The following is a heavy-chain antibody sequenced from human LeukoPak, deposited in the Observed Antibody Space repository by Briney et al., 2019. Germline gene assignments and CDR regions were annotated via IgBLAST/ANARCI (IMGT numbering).Heavy chain of an antibody. CDR3: ARDSGVSDLDY. CDR2: ISAYNGNT. V-gene: IGHV1-18*01. Sequence: GASVKVSCKASGYTFTSYGISWVRHAPGQGLEWMGWISAYNGNTNYAQKLEGRVAMTTDTSTSTAYMELRSLRSDDAAVYYCARDSGVSDLDYWGQGTLVTVSS. J-gene: IGHJ4*02. D-gene: IGHD3-3*01. CDR1: GYTFTSYG.